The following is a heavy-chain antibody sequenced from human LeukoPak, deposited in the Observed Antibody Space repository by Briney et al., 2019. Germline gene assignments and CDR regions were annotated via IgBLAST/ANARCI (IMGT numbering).Heavy chain of an antibody. D-gene: IGHD6-6*01. Sequence: GASVKVSCKASGGTFSSYAINWVRQATGQGLEWMGWMNPNSGNTGYAQKFQGRVTMTRNTSISTAYMELSSLRSEDTAVYYCARALAARRARYYYYMDVWGKGTTVTVSS. J-gene: IGHJ6*03. V-gene: IGHV1-8*02. CDR2: MNPNSGNT. CDR3: ARALAARRARYYYYMDV. CDR1: GGTFSSYA.